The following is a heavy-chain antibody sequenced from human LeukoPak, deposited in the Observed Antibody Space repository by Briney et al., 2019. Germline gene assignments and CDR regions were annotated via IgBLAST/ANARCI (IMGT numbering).Heavy chain of an antibody. CDR1: GFTFSNNW. J-gene: IGHJ4*02. CDR3: ARAEATGRVDY. Sequence: PGGSLRLSCAASGFTFSNNWMHWVRQAPGKGLVWVSRIKTDGSSTTYADSVKGRFTISRDNAKNSLYLQMSSPRAEDTAVYYCARAEATGRVDYWGQGTLVTVSS. CDR2: IKTDGSST. D-gene: IGHD6-13*01. V-gene: IGHV3-74*03.